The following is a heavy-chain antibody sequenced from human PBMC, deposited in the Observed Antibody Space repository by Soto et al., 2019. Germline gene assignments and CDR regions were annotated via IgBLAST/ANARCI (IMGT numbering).Heavy chain of an antibody. CDR2: ISGSGGST. V-gene: IGHV3-23*01. CDR1: GFTFSSYA. J-gene: IGHJ4*02. CDR3: AKDVGATIIGGPYDY. Sequence: EVQLLESGGGLVQPGGSLRLSCAASGFTFSSYAMSWVRQAPGKGLEWVSAISGSGGSTYYADSVKGRFTISRDNSKNTLYLQMNRTRAEDTAVYYCAKDVGATIIGGPYDYWGQGTLVTVSS. D-gene: IGHD5-12*01.